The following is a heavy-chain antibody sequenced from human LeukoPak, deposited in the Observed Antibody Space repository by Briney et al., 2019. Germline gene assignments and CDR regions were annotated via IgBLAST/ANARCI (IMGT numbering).Heavy chain of an antibody. V-gene: IGHV4-4*02. CDR3: ARAFRRGSYYIDY. J-gene: IGHJ4*02. CDR2: IYHSGST. Sequence: PSETLSLTCAVSGGSISSSNWWSWVRQPPGKGLEWIGEIYHSGSTNYNPSLKSRVTISVDTSKNQFSLKLSSVTAADTAVYYCARAFRRGSYYIDYWGQGTLVTVSS. D-gene: IGHD1-26*01. CDR1: GGSISSSNW.